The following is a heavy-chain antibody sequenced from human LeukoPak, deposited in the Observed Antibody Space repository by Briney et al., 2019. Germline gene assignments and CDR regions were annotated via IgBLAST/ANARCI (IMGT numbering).Heavy chain of an antibody. J-gene: IGHJ3*02. V-gene: IGHV4-4*07. CDR1: GGSISSYY. CDR2: IYMSGGT. CDR3: AREAGSSWSRGLDI. D-gene: IGHD6-13*01. Sequence: PSETPSLTCTVSGGSISSYYWSWIRQPAGKGLEWIGRIYMSGGTNYNSSLKSRVDMSVDTSKNQFSLNLSSVTAADTAVYYCAREAGSSWSRGLDIWGQGTVVTVSS.